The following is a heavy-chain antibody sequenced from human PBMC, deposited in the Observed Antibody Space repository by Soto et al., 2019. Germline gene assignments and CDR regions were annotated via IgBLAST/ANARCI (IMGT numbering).Heavy chain of an antibody. J-gene: IGHJ4*02. CDR1: GFSLTTSGVG. V-gene: IGHV2-5*02. D-gene: IGHD3-3*01. Sequence: QITLNESGPTQVKPRQTLTLTCTFSGFSLTTSGVGVGWIRQSPGKAPEWLALIYWDDDKRYSPSLKCRLTIPKYTSKNQVVLTMADLDPADTATYYCAHRVLRTVFGLVTTTAIYFDFWGQGTPVAVSS. CDR3: AHRVLRTVFGLVTTTAIYFDF. CDR2: IYWDDDK.